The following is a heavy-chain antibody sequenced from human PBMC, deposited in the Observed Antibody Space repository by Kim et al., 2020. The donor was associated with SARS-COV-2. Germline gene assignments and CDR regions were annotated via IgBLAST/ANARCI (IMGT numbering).Heavy chain of an antibody. CDR2: ISYDGSNK. J-gene: IGHJ4*02. CDR1: GFTFSSYG. D-gene: IGHD3-22*01. CDR3: ATFPKGTYYYDSSGSPPLYY. V-gene: IGHV3-30*03. Sequence: GWSLRLSCAASGFTFSSYGMHWVRQAPGKGLEWVAVISYDGSNKYYADSVKGRFTISRDNSKNTLYLQMNSLRAEDTAVYYCATFPKGTYYYDSSGSPPLYYGGQGTLVTVSS.